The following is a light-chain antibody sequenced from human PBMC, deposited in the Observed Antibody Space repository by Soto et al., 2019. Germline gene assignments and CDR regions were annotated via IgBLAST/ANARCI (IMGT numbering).Light chain of an antibody. CDR1: QSVDNSY. CDR3: QQYGSSPTWT. V-gene: IGKV3-20*01. Sequence: EIVLTQSPGTLSSSPGERATLSCRASQSVDNSYLAWYQHKPGQAPRLPIYAASSRATGIPDRFSGSGSGTDFTLTISRLEPEDFAVYYCQQYGSSPTWTFGQGTKVDIK. J-gene: IGKJ1*01. CDR2: AAS.